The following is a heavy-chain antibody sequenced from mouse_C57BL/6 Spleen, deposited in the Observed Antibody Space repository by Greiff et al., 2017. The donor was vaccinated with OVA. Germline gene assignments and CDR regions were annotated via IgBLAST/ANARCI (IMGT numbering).Heavy chain of an antibody. D-gene: IGHD2-4*01. CDR2: ISYSGST. CDR3: ARDDDYPFAY. J-gene: IGHJ3*01. Sequence: EVKLQESGPGMVKPSQSLSLTCTVTGYSITSGYDWHWIRHFPGNKLEWMGYISYSGSTNYNPSLKSRISITHDTSKNHFFLKLNSVTTEDTATYYCARDDDYPFAYWGQGTLVTVSA. V-gene: IGHV3-1*01. CDR1: GYSITSGYD.